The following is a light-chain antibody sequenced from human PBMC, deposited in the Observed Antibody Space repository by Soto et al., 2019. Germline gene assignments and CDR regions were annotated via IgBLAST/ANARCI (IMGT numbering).Light chain of an antibody. CDR3: TAWDDNLSAVV. CDR2: AVS. J-gene: IGLJ2*01. V-gene: IGLV2-14*01. CDR1: SSDVGAHNL. Sequence: QSALTQPASVSGSPGQSITISCSGTSSDVGAHNLVSWYQQHPGRAPKLMIYAVSNRPSGVSNRFSGSKSGTSASLAISGLRSEDEAYYYCTAWDDNLSAVVFGGGTKLTVL.